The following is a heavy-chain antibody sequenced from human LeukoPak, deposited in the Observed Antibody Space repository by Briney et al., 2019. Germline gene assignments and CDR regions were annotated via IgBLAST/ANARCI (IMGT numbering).Heavy chain of an antibody. CDR1: GFVFSDYY. J-gene: IGHJ4*02. Sequence: GGSLRLSCAASGFVFSDYYMTWIRQAPGKGLEWVSHITSNGIIYYAESVKGRFTISRDNAKNSSFLQMNSLRAEDTAVYFCARVEMTTVFVDHWGQGALVTVSS. CDR2: ITSNGII. CDR3: ARVEMTTVFVDH. V-gene: IGHV3-11*01. D-gene: IGHD4-11*01.